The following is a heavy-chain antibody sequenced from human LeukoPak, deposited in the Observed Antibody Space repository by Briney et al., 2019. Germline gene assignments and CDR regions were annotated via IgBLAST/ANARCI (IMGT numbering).Heavy chain of an antibody. CDR2: IYYSGST. V-gene: IGHV4-39*02. CDR3: ARDTEIVVVPAAMGYYYMDV. D-gene: IGHD2-2*01. CDR1: GGSISSSSYY. Sequence: SETLSLTCTVSGGSISSSSYYWGWIRQPPGKGLEWIGSIYYSGSTYYNPSLKSRVTIFVDTSKNQLSLKLSSVTAADTAVYYCARDTEIVVVPAAMGYYYMDVWGKGTTVTVSS. J-gene: IGHJ6*03.